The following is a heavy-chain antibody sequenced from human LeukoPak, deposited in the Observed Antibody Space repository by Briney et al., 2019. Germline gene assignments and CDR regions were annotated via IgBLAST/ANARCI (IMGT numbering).Heavy chain of an antibody. Sequence: PGGSLRLYCAASGFTFSSYWMSWVRQAPGKGLEWVANIKQDGSEKYYVDSVKGRFTIPRDNAKNSLYLQMNSLRSEDTAVYYCARDPPTGDWLPLFDYWGQGTLVTVSS. CDR1: GFTFSSYW. CDR2: IKQDGSEK. J-gene: IGHJ4*02. CDR3: ARDPPTGDWLPLFDY. D-gene: IGHD3-9*01. V-gene: IGHV3-7*03.